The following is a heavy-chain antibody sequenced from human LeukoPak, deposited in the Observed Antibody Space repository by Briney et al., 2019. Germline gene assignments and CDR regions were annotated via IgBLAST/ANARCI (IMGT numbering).Heavy chain of an antibody. Sequence: GRSLRLSCAASGFTFSTSSMNWVRQAPGKGLEWVSAISSTSTYIYYADSVMGRFTISRDNAKNSLYLQMNSLRAEDTAIYYCARVLWGDWLPDYWGQGTLVTVSS. CDR3: ARVLWGDWLPDY. CDR2: ISSTSTYI. CDR1: GFTFSTSS. V-gene: IGHV3-21*01. J-gene: IGHJ4*02. D-gene: IGHD3-9*01.